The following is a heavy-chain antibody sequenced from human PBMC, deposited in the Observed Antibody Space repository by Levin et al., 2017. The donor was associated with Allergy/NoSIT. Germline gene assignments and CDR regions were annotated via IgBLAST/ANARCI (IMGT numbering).Heavy chain of an antibody. J-gene: IGHJ6*02. V-gene: IGHV3-72*01. D-gene: IGHD4-11*01. CDR2: IRNKANAYTT. CDR3: ALTTQYNYVYYGLDV. Sequence: GGSLRLSCAASGITFSDHHMDWVRQAPGKGLEWVGRIRNKANAYTTEYATSVEGRFVVSRDDSRSSLFLQMNSLKTDDTAVYYCALTTQYNYVYYGLDVCGQGTTVTVSS. CDR1: GITFSDHH.